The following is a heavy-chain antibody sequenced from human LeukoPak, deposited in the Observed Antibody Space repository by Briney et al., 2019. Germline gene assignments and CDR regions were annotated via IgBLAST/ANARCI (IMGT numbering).Heavy chain of an antibody. J-gene: IGHJ4*02. CDR1: GFTFSSYA. Sequence: PGGSLRLSCAASGFTFSSYAMNWVRQAPGKGLEWVSCISTSGSNIYYADSVKGRFTISRDNGKSSLYLQMNSLRAEDTAVYYCARGVYDSSGYYQYWGQGTLVTVSS. CDR2: ISTSGSNI. D-gene: IGHD3-22*01. V-gene: IGHV3-21*05. CDR3: ARGVYDSSGYYQY.